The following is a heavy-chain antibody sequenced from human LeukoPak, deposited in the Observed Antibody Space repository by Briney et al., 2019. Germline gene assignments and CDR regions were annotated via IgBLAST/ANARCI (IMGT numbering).Heavy chain of an antibody. Sequence: ASVKVSCKASGYTFTGYYMQWVRQAPGQGLEWMGWINPNSGGTNYAQKFQGRVTMTRDTSISTAYMELSRLRSDDTAVYYCARRSPYYYDSSGYYYEYFQHWGQGTLVTVSS. V-gene: IGHV1-2*02. CDR2: INPNSGGT. J-gene: IGHJ1*01. CDR1: GYTFTGYY. D-gene: IGHD3-22*01. CDR3: ARRSPYYYDSSGYYYEYFQH.